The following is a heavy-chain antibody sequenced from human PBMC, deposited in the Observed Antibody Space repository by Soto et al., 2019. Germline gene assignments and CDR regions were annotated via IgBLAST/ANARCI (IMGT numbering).Heavy chain of an antibody. CDR2: IYYSGST. J-gene: IGHJ3*02. V-gene: IGHV4-39*01. Sequence: SETLSLTCTVSGGSISSSNYYWDWIRQPPGKGLERIGSIYYSGSTYYSPSLKSRVTLSVDTSKNQFSLKLTSVTAADTAIYYCASFYYFDTSGYYYDTWGQGTMVTV. CDR1: GGSISSSNYY. D-gene: IGHD3-22*01. CDR3: ASFYYFDTSGYYYDT.